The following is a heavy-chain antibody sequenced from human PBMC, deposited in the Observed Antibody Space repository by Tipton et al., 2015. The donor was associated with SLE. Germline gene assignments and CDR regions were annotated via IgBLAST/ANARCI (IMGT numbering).Heavy chain of an antibody. CDR2: IYYSGST. CDR1: GGSISNYY. V-gene: IGHV4-59*08. Sequence: TLSLTCTVSGGSISNYYWSWIRQPPGKGLEWIGYIYYSGSTNYNPSLKSRVTISVDTSKNQFSLNLSSVTAADTAVYYCARILSGYFDYWGQGTLVTVSS. CDR3: ARILSGYFDY. J-gene: IGHJ4*02. D-gene: IGHD1-26*01.